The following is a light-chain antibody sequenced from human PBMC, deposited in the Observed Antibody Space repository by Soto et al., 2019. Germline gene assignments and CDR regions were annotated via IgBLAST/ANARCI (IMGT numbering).Light chain of an antibody. CDR1: SSDVGGYNY. CDR2: DVS. CDR3: SSYTSSSTVV. V-gene: IGLV2-14*01. Sequence: QSALTQPASVSGCPGQSITISCTGTSSDVGGYNYVSWYQQHPGKAPKLMIYDVSNRPSGVSTRFSGSKSGNTASLTISGLQAEDEADYYCSSYTSSSTVVFGGGTKLTVL. J-gene: IGLJ2*01.